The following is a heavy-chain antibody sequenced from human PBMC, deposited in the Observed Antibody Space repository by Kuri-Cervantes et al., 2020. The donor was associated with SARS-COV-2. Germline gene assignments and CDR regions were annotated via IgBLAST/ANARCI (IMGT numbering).Heavy chain of an antibody. CDR2: TRNKANSYTT. V-gene: IGHV3-72*01. D-gene: IGHD3-22*01. J-gene: IGHJ6*02. CDR1: GFTFSDHY. Sequence: GESLKISCAASGFTFSDHYMDWVRQAPGKGLEWVGCTRNKANSYTTEYAASVKGRFTISRDDSKNSLYLQMNSLKTEDTAVYYCARGSYYDSSGYFYYYGMDVWGQGTTVTVSS. CDR3: ARGSYYDSSGYFYYYGMDV.